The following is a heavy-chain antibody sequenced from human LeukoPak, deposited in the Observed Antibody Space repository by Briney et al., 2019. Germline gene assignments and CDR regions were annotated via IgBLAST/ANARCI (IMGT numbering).Heavy chain of an antibody. CDR1: GYTFTGYY. Sequence: GASVKVSCKASGYTFTGYYMHWVRQAPGQGLEWMGWINPNSGGTNHAQKFQGRVTMTRDTSISTAYMELSRLRSDDTAVYYCARGFPYYYDSSGYYEWGQGTLVTVSS. J-gene: IGHJ4*02. CDR2: INPNSGGT. V-gene: IGHV1-2*02. CDR3: ARGFPYYYDSSGYYE. D-gene: IGHD3-22*01.